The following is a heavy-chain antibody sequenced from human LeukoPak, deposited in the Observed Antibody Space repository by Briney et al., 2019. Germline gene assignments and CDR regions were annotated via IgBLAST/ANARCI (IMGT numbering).Heavy chain of an antibody. CDR3: ARGLSYYDILTGYYRTTYFDY. D-gene: IGHD3-9*01. CDR1: GFTFSSYG. V-gene: IGHV3-33*01. CDR2: IWYDGSNK. Sequence: GRSLRLSCAASGFTFSSYGMHWVRQAPGKGLEWVAVIWYDGSNKYYADSVKGRFTISRDNSKNTLYLQMNSLRAGDTAVYYCARGLSYYDILTGYYRTTYFDYWGQGTLVTVSS. J-gene: IGHJ4*02.